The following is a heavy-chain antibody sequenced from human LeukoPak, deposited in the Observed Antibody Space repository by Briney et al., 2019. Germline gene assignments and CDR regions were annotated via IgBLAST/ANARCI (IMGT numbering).Heavy chain of an antibody. D-gene: IGHD5-24*01. CDR3: VRDGDDFNFDY. CDR1: GFTFSSYW. J-gene: IGHJ4*02. CDR2: VKGDGSFT. Sequence: GGSLRLSCAASGFTFSSYWMHWVRQAPGKGLVWVSRVKGDGSFTNYADSVYGRFTISRDNAKNTLYLHMHSLRAEDTAVYYCVRDGDDFNFDYWGRGNLVTVSS. V-gene: IGHV3-74*01.